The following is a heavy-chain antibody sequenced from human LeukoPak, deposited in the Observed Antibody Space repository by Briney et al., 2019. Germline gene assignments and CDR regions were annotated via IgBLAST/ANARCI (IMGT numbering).Heavy chain of an antibody. J-gene: IGHJ4*02. Sequence: HSGGSLRLSCAASGFTVSSNYMSWVRQAPGKGLEWVSVIYSGGSTYYADSVKGRFTISRDNSKNTLYLQMNSLRAEDTAVYYCASDRGSPMYYFDCWGQGTLVTVSS. CDR2: IYSGGST. V-gene: IGHV3-53*01. D-gene: IGHD3-10*01. CDR3: ASDRGSPMYYFDC. CDR1: GFTVSSNY.